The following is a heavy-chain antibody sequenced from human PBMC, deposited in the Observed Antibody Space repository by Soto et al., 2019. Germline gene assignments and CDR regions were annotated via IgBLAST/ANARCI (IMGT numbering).Heavy chain of an antibody. D-gene: IGHD6-19*01. J-gene: IGHJ3*01. V-gene: IGHV3-23*01. Sequence: GGSLRLSCAASAFTFSNYAMNWVRQAPGKGLEWVSVISGSGGSTSYADSVQGRFTISRDNSKNTLYLQMNSLRAEDTAIYYCVREDSAWDSRGSFDFWGRGTMVTVSS. CDR2: ISGSGGST. CDR1: AFTFSNYA. CDR3: VREDSAWDSRGSFDF.